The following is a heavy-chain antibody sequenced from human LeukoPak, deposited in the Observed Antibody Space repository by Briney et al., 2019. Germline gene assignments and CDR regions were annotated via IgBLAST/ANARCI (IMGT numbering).Heavy chain of an antibody. CDR3: ARYNWNGGMDV. CDR2: INHSGST. CDR1: GGSFSGYY. Sequence: PSETLSLTCAVYGGSFSGYYWSWLRQPPGKGLEWIGEINHSGSTNYNPSLKSRVTISVDTSKNQFSLKLSSVTAADTAVYYCARYNWNGGMDVWGQGTTVTVSS. V-gene: IGHV4-34*01. D-gene: IGHD1-20*01. J-gene: IGHJ6*02.